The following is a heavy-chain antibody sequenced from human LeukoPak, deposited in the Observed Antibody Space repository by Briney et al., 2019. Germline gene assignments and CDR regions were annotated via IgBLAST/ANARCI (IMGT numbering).Heavy chain of an antibody. V-gene: IGHV1-46*01. J-gene: IGHJ6*02. CDR3: ARDLRGYSYYYGMDV. CDR1: GYTFTSYY. D-gene: IGHD5-12*01. Sequence: GASVKVSCKASGYTFTSYYMHWVRQAPGQGLEWMGIINPSGGSTSYAQKFQGRVTVTRDTSTSTVYMELSSLRSEDTAVYYCARDLRGYSYYYGMDVWGQGTTVTVSS. CDR2: INPSGGST.